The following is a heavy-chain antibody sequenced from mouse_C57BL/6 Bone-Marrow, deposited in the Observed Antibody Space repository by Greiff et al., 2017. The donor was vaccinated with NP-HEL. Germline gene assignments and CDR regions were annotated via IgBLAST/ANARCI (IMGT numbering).Heavy chain of an antibody. CDR2: IDPNNGGT. J-gene: IGHJ2*01. Sequence: EVQLVESGPELVKPGASVKIPCKASGYTFTDYNMDWVKQSHGKSLEWIGDIDPNNGGTIYNQKFKGKATLTVDKSSSTAYMELRSLTSEDTAVYYSVRKTYGSSWDYFDYWGQGTTLTVSS. D-gene: IGHD1-1*01. V-gene: IGHV1-18*01. CDR3: VRKTYGSSWDYFDY. CDR1: GYTFTDYN.